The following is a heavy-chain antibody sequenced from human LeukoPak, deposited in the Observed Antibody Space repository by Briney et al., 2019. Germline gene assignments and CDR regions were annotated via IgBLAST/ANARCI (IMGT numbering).Heavy chain of an antibody. CDR3: ARGRRLLALDY. CDR1: GGSFSGYY. CDR2: INHSGST. V-gene: IGHV4-34*01. J-gene: IGHJ4*02. D-gene: IGHD2-15*01. Sequence: SETLSLTCAVYGGSFSGYYWGLIRQPPGKGLEWIGEINHSGSTNYNPSLKSRVTISVDTSKNQFSLKLSSVTAADTAVYYCARGRRLLALDYWGQGTLVTVSS.